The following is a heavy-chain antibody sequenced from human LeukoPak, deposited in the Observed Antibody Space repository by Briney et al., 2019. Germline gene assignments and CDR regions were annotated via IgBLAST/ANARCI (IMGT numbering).Heavy chain of an antibody. CDR1: GFTFSSYA. D-gene: IGHD6-19*01. Sequence: GGSLRLSCAASGFTFSSYAMSWVRQGPGKGLEWVSVISGSGGSTYNADSVKGRFTISRDNSTNTLYLQMNSLRAEDTAVYYCAKDLGFYSSGPFDYWGQGTLVTVSS. CDR3: AKDLGFYSSGPFDY. V-gene: IGHV3-23*01. J-gene: IGHJ4*02. CDR2: ISGSGGST.